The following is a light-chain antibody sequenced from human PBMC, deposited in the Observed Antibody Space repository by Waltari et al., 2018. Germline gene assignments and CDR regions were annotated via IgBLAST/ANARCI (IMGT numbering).Light chain of an antibody. Sequence: QSALTQPASVSGSPGQSITISCTGTSSDAGKYNLVSWYQQYPGKAPKVMIYDDNRRPSGVSDRFSGSKSGNTASLTISGVQAEDEADYYCCSYAGSYTWVFGGGTKLTVL. J-gene: IGLJ3*02. V-gene: IGLV2-23*01. CDR2: DDN. CDR3: CSYAGSYTWV. CDR1: SSDAGKYNL.